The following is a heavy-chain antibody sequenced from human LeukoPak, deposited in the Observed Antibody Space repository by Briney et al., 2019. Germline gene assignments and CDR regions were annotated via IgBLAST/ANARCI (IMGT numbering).Heavy chain of an antibody. J-gene: IGHJ4*02. CDR2: IRYDGSNK. Sequence: PGGSLRLSCAASGFTFSSYGMHWVRQAPGKGLEWVAFIRYDGSNKYYADSVKGRFTISRDNSKNTLYLQMNSLRVEDTAVYYCALLPLEYSSSLYYFDYWGQGTLVTVSS. CDR1: GFTFSSYG. CDR3: ALLPLEYSSSLYYFDY. V-gene: IGHV3-30*02. D-gene: IGHD6-19*01.